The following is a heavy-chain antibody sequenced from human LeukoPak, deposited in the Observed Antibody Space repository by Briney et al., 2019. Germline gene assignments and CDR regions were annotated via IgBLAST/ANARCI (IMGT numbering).Heavy chain of an antibody. CDR1: GYTFTSYY. Sequence: GASVKVSCKASGYTFTSYYMHWVRQAPGQGLEWMGIINPSGGSTSYAQKFQGRVTMTRDTSTSTVYMELSGLRSEDTAVYYCARDPPRLRYFDWNGGYYFDYWGQGTLVTVSS. CDR3: ARDPPRLRYFDWNGGYYFDY. J-gene: IGHJ4*02. V-gene: IGHV1-46*01. CDR2: INPSGGST. D-gene: IGHD3-9*01.